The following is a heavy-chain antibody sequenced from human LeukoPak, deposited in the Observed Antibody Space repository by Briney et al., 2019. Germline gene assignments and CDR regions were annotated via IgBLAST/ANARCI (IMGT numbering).Heavy chain of an antibody. Sequence: SETLSLTCTVSGGSISSSSYYWGWIRQPPGKGLEWIGSIYYSGSTNYNPSLKSRVTISVDTSKNQFSLKLTSVTAADTAVYYCARERLVDLATIFDYWGQGTLVTVSS. CDR2: IYYSGST. V-gene: IGHV4-39*07. D-gene: IGHD5-24*01. CDR1: GGSISSSSYY. CDR3: ARERLVDLATIFDY. J-gene: IGHJ4*02.